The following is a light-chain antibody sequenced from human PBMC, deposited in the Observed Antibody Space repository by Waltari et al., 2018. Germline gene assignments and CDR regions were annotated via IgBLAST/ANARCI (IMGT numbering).Light chain of an antibody. Sequence: EIVLTQSPATLSVSPGDGATLSCRASQNINSNLAWYQQKPGQAPRLLSYGASTRATGIPARFSGSGSGTEFTLTISSLQSEDFAVYFCQQYGNWPPYTFGQGSKLDIK. J-gene: IGKJ2*01. V-gene: IGKV3-15*01. CDR2: GAS. CDR1: QNINSN. CDR3: QQYGNWPPYT.